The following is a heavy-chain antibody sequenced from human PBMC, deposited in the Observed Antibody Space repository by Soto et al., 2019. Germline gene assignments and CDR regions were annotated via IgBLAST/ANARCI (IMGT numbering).Heavy chain of an antibody. J-gene: IGHJ4*02. CDR2: IYYSGST. CDR3: ARSSIRDYYFDY. Sequence: PSETLSLTCTVSGGSISSGGYYWTWIRQHPGKGLEWIGYIYYSGSTYYNPSLKSRVTISVDTSKNQFSLKLSSVTAADTAVYFCARSSIRDYYFDYWGQGTLVTVSS. V-gene: IGHV4-31*03. D-gene: IGHD6-6*01. CDR1: GGSISSGGYY.